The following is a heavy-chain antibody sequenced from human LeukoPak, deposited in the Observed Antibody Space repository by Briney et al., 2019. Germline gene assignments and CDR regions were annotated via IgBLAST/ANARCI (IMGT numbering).Heavy chain of an antibody. CDR3: ARGAHLRSSGPTDY. V-gene: IGHV1-69*04. CDR2: IIPILGIA. CDR1: GGTFSSYA. J-gene: IGHJ4*02. Sequence: ASVKVSCKASGGTFSSYAISWVRQAPGQGLEWMGRIIPILGIANYAQKFQGRVTITADTSTSTAYMELSSLRSEDTAVYYCARGAHLRSSGPTDYWGQGTLVTVSS. D-gene: IGHD3-3*01.